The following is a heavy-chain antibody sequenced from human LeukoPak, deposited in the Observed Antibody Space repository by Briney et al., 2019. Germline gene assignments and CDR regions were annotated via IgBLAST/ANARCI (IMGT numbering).Heavy chain of an antibody. D-gene: IGHD3-10*02. CDR1: GFTFNNYW. V-gene: IGHV3-48*03. CDR3: AELGITMIGGV. CDR2: ISSSGSTI. Sequence: GGSLRLSCAASGFTFNNYWMSWVRQAPEKGLEWVSYISSSGSTIYYADSVKGRFTISRDNAKNSLYLQMNSLRAEDTAVYYCAELGITMIGGVWGKGTTVTISP. J-gene: IGHJ6*04.